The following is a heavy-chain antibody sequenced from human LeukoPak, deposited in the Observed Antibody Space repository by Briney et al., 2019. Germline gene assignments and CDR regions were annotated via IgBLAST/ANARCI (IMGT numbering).Heavy chain of an antibody. CDR1: GDSVSSNSAA. D-gene: IGHD1-26*01. V-gene: IGHV6-1*01. CDR2: TYYSSKWYN. Sequence: SQTLSLTCAISGDSVSSNSAAWNWIRQSPSRGLEWLGWTYYSSKWYNDYAVSVKSRITINPDTSKNQFSLQLSSVIPEDTAVYYCARRVGASRLGAYDIWGQGTMVTVSS. CDR3: ARRVGASRLGAYDI. J-gene: IGHJ3*02.